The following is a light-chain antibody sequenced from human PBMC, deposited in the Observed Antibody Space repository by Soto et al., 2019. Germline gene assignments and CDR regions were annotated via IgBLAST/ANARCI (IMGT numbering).Light chain of an antibody. CDR3: QSYDSSLSGSDV. J-gene: IGLJ1*01. CDR2: GNS. CDR1: SSNIGAGYD. Sequence: QSVLTQPPSVAGVPGQTVTISCTGSSSNIGAGYDVHWYQQLPGTAPKLLIYGNSNRPSGVPDRFSGSKSGTSASLAITGLQAEDEADYYCQSYDSSLSGSDVFGTGTKVTVL. V-gene: IGLV1-40*01.